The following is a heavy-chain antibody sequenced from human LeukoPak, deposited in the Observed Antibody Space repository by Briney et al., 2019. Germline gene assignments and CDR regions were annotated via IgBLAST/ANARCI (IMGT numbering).Heavy chain of an antibody. D-gene: IGHD5-12*01. J-gene: IGHJ3*02. CDR2: IYHSGST. Sequence: PSGTLSLTCAVPGGSISSSNWWRWVPQPPGKGLEGIGEIYHSGSTKYNPSLKSRVTISVDKSKNQFSLKVSSVTAADTAVHYCARDPSVATIPDAFDIWGQGTMVTVSS. CDR3: ARDPSVATIPDAFDI. V-gene: IGHV4-4*02. CDR1: GGSISSSNW.